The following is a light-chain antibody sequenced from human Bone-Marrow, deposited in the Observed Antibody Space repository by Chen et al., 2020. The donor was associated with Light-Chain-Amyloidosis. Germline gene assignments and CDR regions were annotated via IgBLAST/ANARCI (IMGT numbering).Light chain of an antibody. Sequence: SYELTQPPSVSVSPGQTARITCSGDDLPTKYAYWYQQKPGQAPVLVIHRDTERPSGISERFFGSSSGTTATLTISGVQAEDEADYHCQSADSSGTHEVIFGGGTKLTVL. J-gene: IGLJ2*01. CDR2: RDT. V-gene: IGLV3-25*03. CDR1: DLPTKY. CDR3: QSADSSGTHEVI.